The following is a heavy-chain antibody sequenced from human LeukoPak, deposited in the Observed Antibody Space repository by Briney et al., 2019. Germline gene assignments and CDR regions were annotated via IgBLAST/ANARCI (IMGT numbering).Heavy chain of an antibody. Sequence: GGSLRLSCAASGFTFSSYSMNWFRQAPGKGLEWVSSISSSSYIYYADSVKGRFTISRDNAKNSLYLQMNSLRAEDTAVYYCARDLGIANIDPWGQGTLVTVSS. J-gene: IGHJ5*02. D-gene: IGHD6-13*01. CDR2: ISSSSYI. CDR1: GFTFSSYS. CDR3: ARDLGIANIDP. V-gene: IGHV3-21*01.